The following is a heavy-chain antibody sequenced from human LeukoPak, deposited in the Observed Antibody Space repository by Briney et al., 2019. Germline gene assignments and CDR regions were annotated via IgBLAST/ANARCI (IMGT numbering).Heavy chain of an antibody. CDR3: ASRDGYDILTGYSGGGTWYFDL. D-gene: IGHD3-9*01. J-gene: IGHJ2*01. V-gene: IGHV4-39*01. CDR2: IYYSGST. CDR1: GGSIXXSSYY. Sequence: TXSLTCTVSGGSIXXSSYYWGWIRQPPGTGLEWIGSIYYSGSTYYNPSLKSRVTISVDTSKNQFSLKLSSVTAADTAVYYCASRDGYDILTGYSGGGTWYFDLWGRGTLVTVSS.